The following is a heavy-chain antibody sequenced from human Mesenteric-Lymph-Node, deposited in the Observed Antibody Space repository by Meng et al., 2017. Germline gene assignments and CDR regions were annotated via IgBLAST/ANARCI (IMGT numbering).Heavy chain of an antibody. D-gene: IGHD6-19*01. J-gene: IGHJ4*02. CDR2: IIPIFGTA. Sequence: QVPLAQSGADVKKPGSWVKVSCKAYGRSFSSYAISWVRQAPGQGLEWMGGIIPIFGTANYAQKFQGRVTITADKSTSTAYMELSSLRSEDTAVYYCARVGSEWLLHWGQGTLVTVSS. V-gene: IGHV1-69*06. CDR3: ARVGSEWLLH. CDR1: GRSFSSYA.